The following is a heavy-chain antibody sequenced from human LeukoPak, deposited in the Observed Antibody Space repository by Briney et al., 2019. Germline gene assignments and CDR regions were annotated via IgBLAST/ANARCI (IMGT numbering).Heavy chain of an antibody. CDR2: IYTSGST. CDR1: GYSISSGYY. J-gene: IGHJ5*02. D-gene: IGHD3-10*01. V-gene: IGHV4-4*07. Sequence: SETLSLTCTVSGYSISSGYYWGWIRQPAGKGLEWIGRIYTSGSTDYNPSLKSRVTMSVDTSKNQFSLKLSSVTAADTAVYYCASMVRGSGWFDPWGQGTLVTVSS. CDR3: ASMVRGSGWFDP.